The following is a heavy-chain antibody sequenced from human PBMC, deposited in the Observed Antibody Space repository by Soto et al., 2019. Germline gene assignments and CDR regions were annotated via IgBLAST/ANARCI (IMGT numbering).Heavy chain of an antibody. CDR2: IYYGGNT. J-gene: IGHJ4*02. CDR1: GDSISSGGNY. D-gene: IGHD1-26*01. V-gene: IGHV4-31*03. Sequence: QVQLQESGPGLVKPSQTLSLTCTVSGDSISSGGNYWSWIRQYPGRGLEWIGHIYYGGNTHYNPSLKSRVTVSVDTSKNQFSLKRSSVTAADTAVYYCARDRGRLLGFDYWGQGTLVTVSS. CDR3: ARDRGRLLGFDY.